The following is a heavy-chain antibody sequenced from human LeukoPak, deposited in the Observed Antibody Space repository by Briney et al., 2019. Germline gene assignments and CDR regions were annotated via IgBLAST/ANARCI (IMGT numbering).Heavy chain of an antibody. CDR1: GFTFSSDA. V-gene: IGHV3-23*01. J-gene: IGHJ3*02. CDR3: TKGWLKTSLDGFDI. D-gene: IGHD3-10*01. Sequence: GGSLRLSCAASGFTFSSDAMSWVRQAPGKGLEWVSGTSGSGGSTYFADSVKGRFTVSRDNSKNTLYLQMNSLRAEDTAVYYCTKGWLKTSLDGFDIWGQGTVVSVSS. CDR2: TSGSGGST.